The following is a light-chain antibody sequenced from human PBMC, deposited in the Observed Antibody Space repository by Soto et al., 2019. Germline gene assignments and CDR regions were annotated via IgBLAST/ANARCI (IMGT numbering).Light chain of an antibody. Sequence: QSALTQPASVSGSPGQSITISCTGTSSDVGGYKYVSWYQQHPGKAPELMIYEVSNRPSGVSNRFSGSKSGNTASPTISGVQAEDEDDYYCSSYTTSSSHVVFGGGTQLTVL. CDR1: SSDVGGYKY. J-gene: IGLJ3*02. CDR3: SSYTTSSSHVV. CDR2: EVS. V-gene: IGLV2-14*01.